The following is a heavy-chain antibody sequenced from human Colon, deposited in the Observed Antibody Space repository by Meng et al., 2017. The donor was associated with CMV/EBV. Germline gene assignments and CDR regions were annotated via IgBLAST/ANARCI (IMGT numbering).Heavy chain of an antibody. CDR1: GFPLSDYY. Sequence: GESLKISCSASGFPLSDYYIMWIRQAPGKGLVWVSRINGDGLNTTYADSVKGRFTISRDNAKNTVHLQMNSLRGEDTAVYYCARSSGSYSFNAFDIWGQGTMVTVSS. J-gene: IGHJ3*02. D-gene: IGHD1-26*01. CDR2: INGDGLNT. V-gene: IGHV3-74*01. CDR3: ARSSGSYSFNAFDI.